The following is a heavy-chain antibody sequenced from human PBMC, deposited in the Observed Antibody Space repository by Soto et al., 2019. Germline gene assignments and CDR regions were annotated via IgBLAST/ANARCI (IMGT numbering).Heavy chain of an antibody. CDR1: GGSISSSSYY. CDR3: ARLCCWMGGDYVYYYYGMDV. J-gene: IGHJ6*02. CDR2: IYYSGST. V-gene: IGHV4-39*01. Sequence: QLQLQESGPGLVKPSETLSLTCTVSGGSISSSSYYWGWIRQPPGKGLEWIGSIYYSGSTYYNPSLKSRVTISVDTSKNQFSLKLSSVTAADTAVYYCARLCCWMGGDYVYYYYGMDVWGQGTTVTVSS. D-gene: IGHD4-17*01.